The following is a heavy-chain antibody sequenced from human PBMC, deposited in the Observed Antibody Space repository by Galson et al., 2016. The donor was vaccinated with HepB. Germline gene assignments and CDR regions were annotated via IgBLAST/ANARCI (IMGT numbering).Heavy chain of an antibody. J-gene: IGHJ4*02. CDR3: ASDDDRSGNNFDY. D-gene: IGHD3-22*01. V-gene: IGHV3-33*05. CDR2: ITNDGVIK. Sequence: SCAASGFTFSRYGFHWVRQAPGKGLEWVAVITNDGVIKYYTDSAKGRFTISRDNSRNTLDLQMNSLRAEDTALYYCASDDDRSGNNFDYWGQGTLIAVSS. CDR1: GFTFSRYG.